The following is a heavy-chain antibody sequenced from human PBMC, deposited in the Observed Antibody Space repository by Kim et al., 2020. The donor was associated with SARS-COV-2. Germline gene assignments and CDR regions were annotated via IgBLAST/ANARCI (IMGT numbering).Heavy chain of an antibody. CDR3: GGRGYSGGRGRFDY. D-gene: IGHD1-26*01. V-gene: IGHV4-34*13. Sequence: TPLQSRVTISVDTSKKQFSLQLSSVTAADAAVYYCGGRGYSGGRGRFDYWGQGTLVTVSS. J-gene: IGHJ4*02.